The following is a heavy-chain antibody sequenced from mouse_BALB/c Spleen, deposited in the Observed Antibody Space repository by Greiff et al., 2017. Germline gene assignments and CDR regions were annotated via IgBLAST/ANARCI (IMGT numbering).Heavy chain of an antibody. CDR2: ISYDGSN. V-gene: IGHV3-6*02. CDR1: GYSITSGYY. J-gene: IGHJ2*01. CDR3: ARRIDY. Sequence: EVKLVESGPGLVKPSQSLSLTCSVTGYSITSGYYWNWIRQFPGNKLEWMGYISYDGSNNYNPSLKNRISITRDTSKNQFFLKLNSVTTEDTATYYCARRIDYWGQGTTLTVSS.